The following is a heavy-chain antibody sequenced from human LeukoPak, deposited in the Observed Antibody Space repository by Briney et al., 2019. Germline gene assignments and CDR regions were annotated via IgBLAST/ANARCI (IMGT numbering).Heavy chain of an antibody. CDR1: GGSISSSSYY. J-gene: IGHJ4*02. V-gene: IGHV4-39*01. CDR3: ARHETAAYYDSSGYPYFDY. CDR2: IYYSGST. D-gene: IGHD3-22*01. Sequence: PSETLSLTCTVSGGSISSSSYYWGWIRQPPGKGLEWIGSIYYSGSTYYNPSLKSRVTISVDTSKNQFSLKLSSVTAADTAVYYCARHETAAYYDSSGYPYFDYWGQGTLVTVSS.